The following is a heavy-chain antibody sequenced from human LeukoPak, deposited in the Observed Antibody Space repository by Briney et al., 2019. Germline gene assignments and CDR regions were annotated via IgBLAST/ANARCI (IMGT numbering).Heavy chain of an antibody. Sequence: PGGSLRLSCAAPGFPFSDYYMSWIRPAPGKGLEWGSYISSSGSSRYYADSVKGRFTISRDNSKNTLYLQMNSLRAEDTAVYYCAKSRDYGDLYYFDYWGQGTLVTVSS. CDR2: ISSSGSSR. D-gene: IGHD4-17*01. CDR1: GFPFSDYY. V-gene: IGHV3-11*01. J-gene: IGHJ4*02. CDR3: AKSRDYGDLYYFDY.